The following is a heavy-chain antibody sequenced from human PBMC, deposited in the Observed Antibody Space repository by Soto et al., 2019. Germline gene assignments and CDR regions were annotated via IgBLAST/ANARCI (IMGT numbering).Heavy chain of an antibody. CDR3: GKDRAGYSSGWHDWFDP. Sequence: EVQLLESGGDLVQPGGSLRLSCAASGFTFSIYAMSWVRQAPGKGLEWVSTISGGGDVTYYADSAQGRITGSRDNSKNTLLQQMNRLRAEDTVVYYCGKDRAGYSSGWHDWFDPWGQGTMVTVSS. J-gene: IGHJ5*02. CDR2: ISGGGDVT. CDR1: GFTFSIYA. V-gene: IGHV3-23*01. D-gene: IGHD6-19*01.